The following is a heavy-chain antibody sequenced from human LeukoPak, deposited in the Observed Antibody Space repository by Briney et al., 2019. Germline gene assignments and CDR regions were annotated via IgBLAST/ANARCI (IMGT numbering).Heavy chain of an antibody. D-gene: IGHD3-3*01. J-gene: IGHJ6*03. Sequence: VSVKVSCKASGYTFTSYGISWVRQAPGQGLEWMGWISAYNGNTNYAQKLQGRVTMTTDTSTSTAYMELRSLRSDDTAVYYCARGPYYDFWSGSAELYYYMDVWGKGTTVTVSS. V-gene: IGHV1-18*01. CDR3: ARGPYYDFWSGSAELYYYMDV. CDR1: GYTFTSYG. CDR2: ISAYNGNT.